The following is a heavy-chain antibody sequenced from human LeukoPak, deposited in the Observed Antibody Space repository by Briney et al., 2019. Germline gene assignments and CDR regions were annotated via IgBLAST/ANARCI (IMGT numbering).Heavy chain of an antibody. CDR2: ISSRSTTI. CDR3: AKEGY. J-gene: IGHJ4*02. CDR1: GFTFSSYS. Sequence: GGSLRLSCAASGFTFSSYSMNWVRQAPGKGLEWVSYISSRSTTIYYADSVKGRFTISRDNAKNSLYLQMNTLRAEDTAVYYCAKEGYWGQGTLVTVSS. V-gene: IGHV3-48*04.